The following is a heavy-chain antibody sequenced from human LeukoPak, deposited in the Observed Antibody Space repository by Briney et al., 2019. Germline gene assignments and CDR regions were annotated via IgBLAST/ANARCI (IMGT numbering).Heavy chain of an antibody. CDR2: IYYSGST. D-gene: IGHD3-10*01. J-gene: IGHJ4*02. Sequence: SETLSLTCTVSGGSISSYYWSWIRQPPGKGLEWIGYIYYSGSTNYNPSLKSRVTISVDTSKTQFSLKLSSVTAADTAVYYCAREGGYGSGGLDYWGQGTLVTVSS. CDR3: AREGGYGSGGLDY. V-gene: IGHV4-4*08. CDR1: GGSISSYY.